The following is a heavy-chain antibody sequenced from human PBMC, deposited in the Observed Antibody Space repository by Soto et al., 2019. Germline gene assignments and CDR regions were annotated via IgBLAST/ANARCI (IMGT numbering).Heavy chain of an antibody. CDR1: GFTFSSYS. Sequence: GGSLRLSCAASGFTFSSYSMNWVRQAPGKGLEWVSSISSSSSYIYYADSVKGRFTISRDNAKNSLYLQMNSLRAEDTAVYYWVREHSGWNDPSYYYYMDVWGKGTTVTVS. CDR2: ISSSSSYI. J-gene: IGHJ6*03. CDR3: VREHSGWNDPSYYYYMDV. D-gene: IGHD1-1*01. V-gene: IGHV3-21*01.